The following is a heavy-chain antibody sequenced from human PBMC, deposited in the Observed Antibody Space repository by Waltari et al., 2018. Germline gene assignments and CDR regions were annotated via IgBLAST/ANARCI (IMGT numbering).Heavy chain of an antibody. CDR2: IYYSGNT. V-gene: IGHV4-38-2*02. J-gene: IGHJ4*02. CDR3: ARDSRYSSSWYYSDH. Sequence: QVQLQESGPGLVKPSETLSLTCTVSGYSISSGYYWGWIRQPPGKGLEWIGSIYYSGNTYYHPSLKSRVTISVDTSKNQFSLILSSVTAADTAVYYCARDSRYSSSWYYSDHWGQGTLVTVSP. D-gene: IGHD6-13*01. CDR1: GYSISSGYY.